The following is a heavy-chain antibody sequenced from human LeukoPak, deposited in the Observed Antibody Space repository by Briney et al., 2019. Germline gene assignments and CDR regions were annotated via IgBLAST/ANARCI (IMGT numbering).Heavy chain of an antibody. CDR3: ARIQNYYYYYMDV. D-gene: IGHD5-18*01. CDR1: GGSISSGGYY. Sequence: PSETLSLTCTVSGGSISSGGYYWSWIRQHPGKGLEWIGYIYYSGSTYYNPSLKSRVTISVDTSKNQLSLDLSSVTAADTAMYYCARIQNYYYYYMDVWGKGTTVTVSS. J-gene: IGHJ6*03. CDR2: IYYSGST. V-gene: IGHV4-31*03.